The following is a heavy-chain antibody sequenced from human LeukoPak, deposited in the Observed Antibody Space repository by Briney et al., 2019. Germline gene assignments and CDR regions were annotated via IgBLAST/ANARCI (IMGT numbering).Heavy chain of an antibody. CDR1: GGSISSSSYY. CDR3: ARAQRYYYGSGSYSGFYFDY. Sequence: SETLSLTCTVSGGSISSSSYYWGWIRQPPGKGLEWIGSIYYSGSTYYDPSLKSRVTISVDTSKNQFSLKLSSVTAADTAVYYCARAQRYYYGSGSYSGFYFDYWGQGTLVTVSS. J-gene: IGHJ4*02. V-gene: IGHV4-39*07. D-gene: IGHD3-10*01. CDR2: IYYSGST.